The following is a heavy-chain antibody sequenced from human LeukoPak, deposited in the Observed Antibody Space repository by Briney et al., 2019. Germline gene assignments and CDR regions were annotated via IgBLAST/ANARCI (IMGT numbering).Heavy chain of an antibody. V-gene: IGHV1-8*01. D-gene: IGHD3-3*01. CDR1: GYTFTSYD. CDR2: MNPNSGNT. J-gene: IGHJ4*02. CDR3: ARDSRQYYDFWSGHFDY. Sequence: ASVKVFCKASGYTFTSYDINWVRQATGQGLEWMGWMNPNSGNTGYAQKFQGRVTMTRDTSTSTVYMELSSLRSEDTAVYYCARDSRQYYDFWSGHFDYWGQGTLVTVSS.